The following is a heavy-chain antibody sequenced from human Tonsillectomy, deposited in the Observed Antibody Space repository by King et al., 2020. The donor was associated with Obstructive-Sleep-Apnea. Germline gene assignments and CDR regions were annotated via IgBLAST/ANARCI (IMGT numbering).Heavy chain of an antibody. Sequence: VQLQESGPGLVKPSETLSLTCTVSGYSISSGYYWGWIRQPPGKGLEWIGSIYHSGSTYYNPSLKSRVTISVDTSKNQFSLKLSSVTAADTAVYYCARDLGARIPSSGHYWGQGTLVTVSS. CDR2: IYHSGST. J-gene: IGHJ4*02. CDR3: ARDLGARIPSSGHY. D-gene: IGHD3-22*01. V-gene: IGHV4-38-2*02. CDR1: GYSISSGYY.